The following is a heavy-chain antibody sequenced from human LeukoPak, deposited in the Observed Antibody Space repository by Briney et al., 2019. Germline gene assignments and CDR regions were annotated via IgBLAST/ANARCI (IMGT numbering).Heavy chain of an antibody. CDR1: GGSISSSYY. J-gene: IGHJ4*02. D-gene: IGHD2-15*01. V-gene: IGHV4-34*01. CDR3: ARRARLGSMDFDY. Sequence: PSGTLSLTCGVSGGSISSSYYWSWIRQPPGKGLEWIGEINHSGSTNYNPSLKSRVTISVDTSKNQFSLKLSSVTAADTAVYYCARRARLGSMDFDYWGQGTLVTVSS. CDR2: INHSGST.